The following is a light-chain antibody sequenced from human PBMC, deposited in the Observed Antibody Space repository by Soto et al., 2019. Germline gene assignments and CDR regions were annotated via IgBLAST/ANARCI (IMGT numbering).Light chain of an antibody. CDR3: SSYPGSNNLGV. CDR2: EVS. Sequence: QSALTQPPSASGSPGQSVTISCTGTSSDVGGYNYVSWYQQHPGKAPKLMIYEVSKRPSGVPDRFSGSKSGNTASLTVSGLQAEDEAAYYCSSYPGSNNLGVFGGGTKLTLL. V-gene: IGLV2-8*01. J-gene: IGLJ2*01. CDR1: SSDVGGYNY.